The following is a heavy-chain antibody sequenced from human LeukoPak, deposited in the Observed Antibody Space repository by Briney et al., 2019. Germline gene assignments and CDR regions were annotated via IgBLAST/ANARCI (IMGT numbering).Heavy chain of an antibody. CDR1: GAAVTIYA. Sequence: SVTVSFTASGAAVTIYAISWVRQAPGQGMEWMGGSIPIFGTANYAQKFQGRVTITTDESTSTAYMELSSLRSEDTAVYYCARDLLSSPGKANWFDPWGQGTLVTVSS. J-gene: IGHJ5*02. CDR3: ARDLLSSPGKANWFDP. V-gene: IGHV1-69*05. D-gene: IGHD3-16*02. CDR2: SIPIFGTA.